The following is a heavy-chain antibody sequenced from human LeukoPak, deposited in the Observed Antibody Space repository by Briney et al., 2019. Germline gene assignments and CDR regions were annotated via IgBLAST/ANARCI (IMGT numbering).Heavy chain of an antibody. D-gene: IGHD6-19*01. CDR1: GFSFSDYS. Sequence: PGGSLRLSCAASGFSFSDYSMSWIRQAPGKGLECVSHITSSGSSTDYGDSVKGRFTISRNNAKNSLYLQMNSLRAEDKAVYYCARPLFPSIAVAGIFDPWGQGTLVTVSS. CDR3: ARPLFPSIAVAGIFDP. V-gene: IGHV3-11*04. J-gene: IGHJ5*02. CDR2: ITSSGSST.